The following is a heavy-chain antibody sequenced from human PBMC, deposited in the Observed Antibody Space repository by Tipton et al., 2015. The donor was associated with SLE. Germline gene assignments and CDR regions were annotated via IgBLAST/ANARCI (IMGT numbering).Heavy chain of an antibody. CDR3: ARGGLYETSAYSVGFDI. V-gene: IGHV4-59*08. CDR1: GDSIISHY. Sequence: TLSLTCTVSGDSIISHYWSWIRQPPGKGLEWLGYIYYTGSTNYNPSLQSRVTISLDTSNNQFSLKLHSVTVADTAVYYCARGGLYETSAYSVGFDIWGQGTMVTVSP. CDR2: IYYTGST. J-gene: IGHJ3*02. D-gene: IGHD3-22*01.